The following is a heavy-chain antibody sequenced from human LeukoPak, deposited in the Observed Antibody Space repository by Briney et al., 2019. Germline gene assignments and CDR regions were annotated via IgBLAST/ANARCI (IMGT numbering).Heavy chain of an antibody. D-gene: IGHD3-22*01. J-gene: IGHJ4*02. CDR3: ARDPRGPTTYDSSARDSLDY. CDR1: GFTFSSYR. V-gene: IGHV3-30*03. Sequence: GGSLRLSCAASGFTFSSYRMHWVRQAPGKGLEWLAVILYDGSMQYYAESMKGRLSISRDNSRNTVYMQMSSLRTEDTAVYYCARDPRGPTTYDSSARDSLDYWGQGTLVTVSS. CDR2: ILYDGSMQ.